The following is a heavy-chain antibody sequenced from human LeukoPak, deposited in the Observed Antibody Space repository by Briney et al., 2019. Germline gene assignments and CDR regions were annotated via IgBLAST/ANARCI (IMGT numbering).Heavy chain of an antibody. CDR2: IHSSGST. J-gene: IGHJ4*02. V-gene: IGHV4-59*08. D-gene: IGHD6-19*01. CDR1: VGIISSYY. CDR3: ARWYSSGWAFDY. Sequence: SETLSLTCTVSVGIISSYYWNWIRQPPSKGLDWMGYIHSSGSTKYNPSLKSRVTISVDTSKNQFYLKLSSVTAADRAVYYCARWYSSGWAFDYWGQGTLVTVSS.